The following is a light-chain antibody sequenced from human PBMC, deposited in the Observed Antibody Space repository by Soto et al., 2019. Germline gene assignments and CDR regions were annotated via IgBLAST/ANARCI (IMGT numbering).Light chain of an antibody. V-gene: IGKV3-11*01. Sequence: EIVLTQSPATLSMSPGERATLSCRASQSVYTYLAWYQQKPGQAPRLLIYDASNRATGIPARFSGSGSGTDFTLTISSLEPEDLAVYYCQQRNKWPPTFGEVTKVVIK. CDR1: QSVYTY. CDR2: DAS. J-gene: IGKJ1*01. CDR3: QQRNKWPPT.